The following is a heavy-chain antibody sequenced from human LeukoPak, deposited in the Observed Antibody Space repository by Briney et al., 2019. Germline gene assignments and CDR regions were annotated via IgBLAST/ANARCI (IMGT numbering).Heavy chain of an antibody. D-gene: IGHD3-10*01. CDR2: MNPNSGNT. CDR1: GYTFTSYD. Sequence: ASVKVSCKASGYTFTSYDISWVRQATGQGLEWMGWMNPNSGNTGYAQKFQGRVTMTRNTSISTAYMELSSLRSEDTAVYYCARGDYYGSGSYSAAFDIWGQGTMVTVSS. CDR3: ARGDYYGSGSYSAAFDI. J-gene: IGHJ3*02. V-gene: IGHV1-8*01.